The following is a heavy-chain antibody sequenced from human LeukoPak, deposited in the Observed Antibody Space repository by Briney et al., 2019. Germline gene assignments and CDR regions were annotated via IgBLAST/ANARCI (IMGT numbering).Heavy chain of an antibody. D-gene: IGHD6-6*01. J-gene: IGHJ4*02. CDR1: GFTFSSYS. V-gene: IGHV3-21*01. CDR3: ARALYSSSSGGFDY. CDR2: ISSSSSYI. Sequence: GGSLRLSCAASGFTFSSYSMNWVRQAPGKGLEWVSSISSSSSYIYYADSVRGRFTISRDNAKNSLYLQMNSLRAEDTAVYYCARALYSSSSGGFDYWGQGTLVTVSS.